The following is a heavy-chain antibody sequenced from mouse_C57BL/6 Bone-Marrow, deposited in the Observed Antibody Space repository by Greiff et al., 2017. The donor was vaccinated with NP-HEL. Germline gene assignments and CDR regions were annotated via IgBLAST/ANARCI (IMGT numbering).Heavy chain of an antibody. CDR1: GFSLTSYG. CDR3: ARLAGRRRCLYAMDY. J-gene: IGHJ4*01. Sequence: QVQLKESGPGLVQPSQSLSITCTVSGFSLTSYGVHWVRQSPGKGLEWLGVIWSGGSTDYNAAFISRLSISKDNSKSQVFFKMNSLQADDTAIYYCARLAGRRRCLYAMDYWGQGTSGTVSS. V-gene: IGHV2-2*01. CDR2: IWSGGST. D-gene: IGHD2-12*01.